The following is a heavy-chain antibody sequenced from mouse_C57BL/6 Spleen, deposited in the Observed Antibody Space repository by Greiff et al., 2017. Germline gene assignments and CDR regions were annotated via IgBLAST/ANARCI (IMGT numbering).Heavy chain of an antibody. CDR3: ALITTVVATPYYFDY. Sequence: QVQLQQPGAELVKPGASVKLSCKASGYTFTSYWMHWVKQRPGRGLEWIGRIDPNSGGTKYNEKFKSKATLTVDKPSSTAYMQLSSLTSEDSAVYYGALITTVVATPYYFDYWGQGTTLTVSS. D-gene: IGHD1-1*01. CDR2: IDPNSGGT. J-gene: IGHJ2*01. V-gene: IGHV1-72*01. CDR1: GYTFTSYW.